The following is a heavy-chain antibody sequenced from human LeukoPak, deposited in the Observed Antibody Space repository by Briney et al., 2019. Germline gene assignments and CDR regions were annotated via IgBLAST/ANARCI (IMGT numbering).Heavy chain of an antibody. Sequence: GGSLRLSCAASGFTFSSYAMSWVRQAPGKGLEWVSAISGSGGRTYYADSVKGRFTISRDNSKNTLYLQMNSLRAEDTAVYYCANPPPDLVEMAIWGQGTLVTVSS. CDR2: ISGSGGRT. J-gene: IGHJ4*02. V-gene: IGHV3-23*01. D-gene: IGHD5-24*01. CDR3: ANPPPDLVEMAI. CDR1: GFTFSSYA.